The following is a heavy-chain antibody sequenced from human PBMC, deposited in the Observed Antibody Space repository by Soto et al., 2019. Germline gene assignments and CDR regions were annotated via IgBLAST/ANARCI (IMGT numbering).Heavy chain of an antibody. V-gene: IGHV3-66*01. Sequence: EVQLVESGGGLVQPGGSLRLSCAASGFTVSNNYLNWVRQAPGKGLEWVSFLDSGGSTYYSDSAKGRFTISRDNSKNTLYLQMNSLRAQDTAVYYCAISRYYVDGSDYHDAFDIWGQGTMVTVSS. CDR1: GFTVSNNY. CDR2: LDSGGST. D-gene: IGHD3-22*01. CDR3: AISRYYVDGSDYHDAFDI. J-gene: IGHJ3*02.